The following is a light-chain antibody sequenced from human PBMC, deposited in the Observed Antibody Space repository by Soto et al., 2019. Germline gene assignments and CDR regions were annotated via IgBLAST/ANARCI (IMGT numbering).Light chain of an antibody. V-gene: IGLV2-14*01. CDR1: SSYVGGYNY. CDR2: AVS. CDR3: SSYTSSSTPWV. Sequence: QSALTQPASVSGSPGQSITISCTGTSSYVGGYNYVSWYQQHPGKAHKLMNYAVSNRPSWVSNRFSGSKSGNTASLPISGLQAEDEADYYCSSYTSSSTPWVFGGGTKVTVL. J-gene: IGLJ2*01.